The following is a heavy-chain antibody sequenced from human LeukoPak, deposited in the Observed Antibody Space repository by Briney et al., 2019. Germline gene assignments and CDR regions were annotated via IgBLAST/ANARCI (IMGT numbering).Heavy chain of an antibody. Sequence: GGSLRLSCAASGFSFSTYSMIWVRQAPGKGLEWVAVISYDGSNKYYADSMKGRFTISRDNSKNTLYLQTNSLRAEDTAVYYCARDDAVRGYYYYYGMDVWGQGTTVTVSS. V-gene: IGHV3-30*03. CDR2: ISYDGSNK. J-gene: IGHJ6*02. CDR3: ARDDAVRGYYYYYGMDV. CDR1: GFSFSTYS. D-gene: IGHD3-10*01.